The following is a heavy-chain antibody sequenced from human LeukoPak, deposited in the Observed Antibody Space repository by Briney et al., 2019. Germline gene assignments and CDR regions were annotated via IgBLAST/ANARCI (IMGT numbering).Heavy chain of an antibody. Sequence: GGSLRLSCAASGFTFSNYWMHWVRQAPGKGLIWVSRINSDESSTSYADSVKGRFTISRDNAKNTLYLQMNSLRAEDTAVYYCARGLVPGFLDYWGQGTPVTVSS. CDR1: GFTFSNYW. CDR2: INSDESST. D-gene: IGHD4-11*01. CDR3: ARGLVPGFLDY. J-gene: IGHJ4*02. V-gene: IGHV3-74*01.